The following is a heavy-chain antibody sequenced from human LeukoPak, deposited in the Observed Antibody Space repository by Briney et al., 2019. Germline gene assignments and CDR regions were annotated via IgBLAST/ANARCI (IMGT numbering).Heavy chain of an antibody. Sequence: PSQTLSLTCAVSGGSISSGGYSWSWIRQPPGKGLEWIGYIYHSGSTYYNPSLKSRVTISVDRSKNQFSLKLSSVTAADTAVYYCARDSGYLGYWGQGTLVTVSS. J-gene: IGHJ4*02. CDR3: ARDSGYLGY. V-gene: IGHV4-30-2*01. CDR1: GGSISSGGYS. D-gene: IGHD7-27*01. CDR2: IYHSGST.